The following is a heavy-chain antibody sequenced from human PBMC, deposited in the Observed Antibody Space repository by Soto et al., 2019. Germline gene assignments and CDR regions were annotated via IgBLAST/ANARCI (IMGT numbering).Heavy chain of an antibody. V-gene: IGHV4-34*01. CDR1: GGSFSGYY. CDR3: ARGVAGKLVVHRDASDKYYFDS. Sequence: PSETLSLTCAVYGGSFSGYYWSWIRQPPGKGLEWIWEINHSGSTNYNPSLKSRVTISVDTSKNQFSLKLSSMTAADTAVYYCARGVAGKLVVHRDASDKYYFDSGGQGTLVTVSS. D-gene: IGHD2-8*02. CDR2: INHSGST. J-gene: IGHJ4*02.